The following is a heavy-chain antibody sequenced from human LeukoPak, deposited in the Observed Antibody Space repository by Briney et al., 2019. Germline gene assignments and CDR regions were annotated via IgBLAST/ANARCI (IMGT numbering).Heavy chain of an antibody. Sequence: GASVKVSCKASGYTFTDYYMHWVRQAPGQGLEWMGWINPNSGGTNYAQKFQGRVTMTRDTSISTAYMELSRLRSDDTAVYYCARGAYIVVVTANLPYDWFDPWGQGTLVTVSS. CDR3: ARGAYIVVVTANLPYDWFDP. V-gene: IGHV1-2*02. CDR1: GYTFTDYY. D-gene: IGHD2-21*02. CDR2: INPNSGGT. J-gene: IGHJ5*02.